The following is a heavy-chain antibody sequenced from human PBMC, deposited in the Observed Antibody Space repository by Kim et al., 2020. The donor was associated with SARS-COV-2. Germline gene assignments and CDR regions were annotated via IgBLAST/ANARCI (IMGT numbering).Heavy chain of an antibody. D-gene: IGHD3-22*01. J-gene: IGHJ5*02. V-gene: IGHV5-51*01. CDR2: IYPGDSDT. CDR3: ARTYYYDSFPLNWFDP. CDR1: GYSFTSYW. Sequence: GESLKISCKGSGYSFTSYWIGWVRQMPGKGLEWMGIIYPGDSDTRYSPSFQGQVTISADKSISTAYLQWSSLKASDTAMYYCARTYYYDSFPLNWFDPWGQGTLVTVSS.